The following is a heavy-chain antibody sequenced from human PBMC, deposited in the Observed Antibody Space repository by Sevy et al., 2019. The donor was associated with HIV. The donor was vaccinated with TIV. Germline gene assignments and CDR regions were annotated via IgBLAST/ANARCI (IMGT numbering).Heavy chain of an antibody. CDR1: GYTFTNYF. J-gene: IGHJ1*01. CDR2: ISTYNT. Sequence: ASVKVSCKASGYTFTNYFITWVRQAPGQGLEWMGRISTYNTEYAQKFQGRLTMTTDTSTSTVYMELRSLRFDDTAVYYCARAPSGSQGPGQYFQHWGQGTLVTVSP. D-gene: IGHD1-26*01. CDR3: ARAPSGSQGPGQYFQH. V-gene: IGHV1-18*01.